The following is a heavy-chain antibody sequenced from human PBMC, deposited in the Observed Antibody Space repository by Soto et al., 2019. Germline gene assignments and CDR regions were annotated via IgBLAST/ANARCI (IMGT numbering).Heavy chain of an antibody. J-gene: IGHJ4*02. CDR3: ASPRQGNYDFLSGYYALDY. Sequence: PSETLSLTCTVSGGSISSSRSYWGWVRQPPGKGLEWSVSFYYTGGTYSTYYNPSLKSRVTISADTSKSQFSLNLRSVTAADGAVYYCASPRQGNYDFLSGYYALDYWGPGTLVTVSS. CDR2: FYYTGGT. D-gene: IGHD3-3*01. V-gene: IGHV4-39*01. CDR1: GGSISSSRSY.